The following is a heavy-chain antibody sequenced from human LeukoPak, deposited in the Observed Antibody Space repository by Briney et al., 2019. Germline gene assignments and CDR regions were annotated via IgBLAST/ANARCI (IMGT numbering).Heavy chain of an antibody. CDR2: INSDGSST. D-gene: IGHD5-18*01. Sequence: GGSLRLSCAASGFTFSSYWMHWVRQAPGKGLVWVSRINSDGSSTSYADSVKGRFTISRDNSKNTLYLQMNSLRAEDTAVYYCAKASGYSYGSLEYWGQGTLVTVSS. V-gene: IGHV3-74*01. J-gene: IGHJ4*02. CDR3: AKASGYSYGSLEY. CDR1: GFTFSSYW.